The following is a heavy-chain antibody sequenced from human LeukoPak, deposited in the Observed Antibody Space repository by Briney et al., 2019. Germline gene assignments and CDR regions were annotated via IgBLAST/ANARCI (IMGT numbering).Heavy chain of an antibody. CDR3: ARDLGLLPRD. D-gene: IGHD3-22*01. CDR2: IYSGGST. J-gene: IGHJ4*02. Sequence: PGGSLRLSCAASGFTVSSSYMSWVRQAPGQGLEWVSVIYSGGSTYYADSVKGTFTISRDNSKNTLYLQMNSLRAEDTAVYYCARDLGLLPRDWGQGTLVTVSS. V-gene: IGHV3-66*01. CDR1: GFTVSSSY.